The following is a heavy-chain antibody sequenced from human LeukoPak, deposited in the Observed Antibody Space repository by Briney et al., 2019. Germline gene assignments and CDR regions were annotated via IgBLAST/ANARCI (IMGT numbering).Heavy chain of an antibody. Sequence: ASVKVSCKXSGYTFTSYGISWVRQAPGQGLEWMGWISAYNGNTNYAQKLQGRVTMTTDTSTSTAYMELRSLRSDDTAVYYCARDTPITMVRGGDFDYWGQGTLVTVSS. CDR2: ISAYNGNT. D-gene: IGHD3-10*01. J-gene: IGHJ4*02. V-gene: IGHV1-18*01. CDR3: ARDTPITMVRGGDFDY. CDR1: GYTFTSYG.